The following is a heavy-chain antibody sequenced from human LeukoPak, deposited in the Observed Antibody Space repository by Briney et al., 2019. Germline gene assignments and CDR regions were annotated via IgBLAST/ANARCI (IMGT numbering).Heavy chain of an antibody. J-gene: IGHJ6*02. D-gene: IGHD3-3*01. Sequence: PGGSLRLSCAASGFTFSSYAMSWVRQAPGKGLEWGSAISGSGGSTYYADSVKGRFTISRDNSKNTLYLQMNSLRAEDTAVYYCAKGERYYDFWSGSPLDYGMDVWGQGTTVTVSS. CDR2: ISGSGGST. V-gene: IGHV3-23*01. CDR3: AKGERYYDFWSGSPLDYGMDV. CDR1: GFTFSSYA.